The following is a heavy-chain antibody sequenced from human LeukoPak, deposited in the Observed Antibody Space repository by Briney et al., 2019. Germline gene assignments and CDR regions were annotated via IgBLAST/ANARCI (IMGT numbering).Heavy chain of an antibody. Sequence: PSETLSLTCTVSGGSISSSSYYWGWIRQPAGKGLEWIGRFYTSGSTNYNPSLKSRVSMSVDTSKNQFSLKLNSVTAADTAVYYCARDYSDGSGYYPLFDNWGQGTLVTVSS. CDR3: ARDYSDGSGYYPLFDN. CDR1: GGSISSSSYY. J-gene: IGHJ4*02. CDR2: FYTSGST. D-gene: IGHD3-22*01. V-gene: IGHV4-61*02.